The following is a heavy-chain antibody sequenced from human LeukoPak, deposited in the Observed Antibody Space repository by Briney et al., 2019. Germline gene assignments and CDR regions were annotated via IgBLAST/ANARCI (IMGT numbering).Heavy chain of an antibody. J-gene: IGHJ4*02. V-gene: IGHV4-39*01. CDR3: ARHGSAYSSPTRTFDY. D-gene: IGHD3-22*01. Sequence: SETLSLTCTVSGGSISGSSYYWGWIRQPPGKGLEWIGSIYYSGSTYYNPSLKSRVTISVDTSKNQFSLKLNSVTATDTAVYYCARHGSAYSSPTRTFDYWGQGTLVAVSS. CDR2: IYYSGST. CDR1: GGSISGSSYY.